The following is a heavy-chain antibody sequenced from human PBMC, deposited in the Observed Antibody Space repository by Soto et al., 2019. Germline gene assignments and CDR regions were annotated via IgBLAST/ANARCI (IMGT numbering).Heavy chain of an antibody. Sequence: ESGPTLVNPTQTLTLTCTFSGFSLSTSGVGVGWIRQPPGKVLEWLALIYWDDDKRYSPSLKSRLTITKDTSKNQVVLTMTNMDPVDTATYYCAHVLRYFDTIYYFDYWGQGTLVTVSS. CDR3: AHVLRYFDTIYYFDY. V-gene: IGHV2-5*02. CDR1: GFSLSTSGVG. D-gene: IGHD3-9*01. J-gene: IGHJ4*02. CDR2: IYWDDDK.